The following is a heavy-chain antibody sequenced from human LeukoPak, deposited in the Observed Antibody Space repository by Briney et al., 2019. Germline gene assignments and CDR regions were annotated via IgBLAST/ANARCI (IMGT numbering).Heavy chain of an antibody. J-gene: IGHJ5*02. Sequence: SETLSLTCTVSGGSISSTSDYWGWIRQPPGKGLEWIGEINHSGSTNYNPSLKSRVTISVDTSKNQFSLKLSSVTAADTAVYYCARVDSGGPRKNWFDPWGQGTLVTVSS. CDR1: GGSISSTSDY. D-gene: IGHD3-9*01. CDR2: INHSGST. CDR3: ARVDSGGPRKNWFDP. V-gene: IGHV4-39*07.